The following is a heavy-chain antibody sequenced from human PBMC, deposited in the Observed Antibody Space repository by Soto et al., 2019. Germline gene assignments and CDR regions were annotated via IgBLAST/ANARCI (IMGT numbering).Heavy chain of an antibody. CDR1: GFTFSSYA. Sequence: GGSLRLSCAASGFTFSSYAMSWVRQAPGKGLEWVSAISGSGGSTYYADSGKGRFTISRDNSKNTLYLQMNSLRAEDTAVYYCAKDTYVPPTAQKDYWGQGTLVTVSS. D-gene: IGHD3-16*01. CDR2: ISGSGGST. V-gene: IGHV3-23*01. CDR3: AKDTYVPPTAQKDY. J-gene: IGHJ4*02.